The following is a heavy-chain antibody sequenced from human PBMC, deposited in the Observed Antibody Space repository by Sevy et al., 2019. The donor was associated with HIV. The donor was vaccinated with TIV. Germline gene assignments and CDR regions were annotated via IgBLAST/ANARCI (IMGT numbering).Heavy chain of an antibody. CDR1: GYTFTSYG. V-gene: IGHV1-18*01. D-gene: IGHD2-2*01. CDR3: ARLKYQLPTYYYYYYMDV. J-gene: IGHJ6*03. CDR2: ISAYNGNT. Sequence: ASVKVSCKASGYTFTSYGISWVRQAPGQGLEWMGWISAYNGNTNYPQKLQGRVTMTTDTSTSTAYMELRSLRSDDTAVYYCARLKYQLPTYYYYYYMDVWGKGTTVTVSS.